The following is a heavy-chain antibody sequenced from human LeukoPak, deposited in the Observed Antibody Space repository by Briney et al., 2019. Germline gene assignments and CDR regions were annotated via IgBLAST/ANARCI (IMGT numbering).Heavy chain of an antibody. J-gene: IGHJ4*02. Sequence: GASVKVSCKASGYTFTGYYIHWVRQAPGQGLEWMGWINPNSGGTNYAQKFQGRVTMTRDTSISTAYMELSRLRSDDTAVYYCARVRDYYDSSGYYNYWGQGTLVTVSS. V-gene: IGHV1-2*02. CDR3: ARVRDYYDSSGYYNY. D-gene: IGHD3-22*01. CDR1: GYTFTGYY. CDR2: INPNSGGT.